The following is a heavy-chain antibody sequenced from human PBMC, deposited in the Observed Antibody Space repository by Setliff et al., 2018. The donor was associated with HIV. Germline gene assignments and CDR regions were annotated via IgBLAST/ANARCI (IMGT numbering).Heavy chain of an antibody. Sequence: PSETLSLTCAVSGGSISTRDWWTWVRQPPGKGLEWIGEVYHTGMTNYNPSLKSRAIMSADTSKNQFSLKLSSVTAADTAVYYCARGQGCGGGCHYAFEMWGQGTMVTVSS. CDR3: ARGQGCGGGCHYAFEM. V-gene: IGHV4-4*02. CDR2: VYHTGMT. J-gene: IGHJ3*02. CDR1: GGSISTRDW. D-gene: IGHD2-21*02.